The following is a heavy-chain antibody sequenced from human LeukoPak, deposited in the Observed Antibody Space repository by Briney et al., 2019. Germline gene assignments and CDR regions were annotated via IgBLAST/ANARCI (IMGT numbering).Heavy chain of an antibody. CDR3: VKDRKSRDLDSLDI. J-gene: IGHJ3*02. CDR2: ISGSGGST. V-gene: IGHV3-23*01. D-gene: IGHD5-24*01. Sequence: GGSLRLSCAASGFTFSSYAMSWVRQAPGKGLEWVSAISGSGGSTDYADSVKGRFTISRDNSKNTLYLQMNSLRAEDTAVYYCVKDRKSRDLDSLDIWGQGTMVTVSS. CDR1: GFTFSSYA.